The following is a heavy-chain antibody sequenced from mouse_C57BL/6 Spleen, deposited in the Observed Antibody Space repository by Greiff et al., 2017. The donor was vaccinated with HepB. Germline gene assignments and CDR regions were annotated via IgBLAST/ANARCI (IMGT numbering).Heavy chain of an antibody. V-gene: IGHV5-4*01. Sequence: EVKLQESGGGLVKPGGSLKLSCAASGFTFSSYAMSWVRQTPEKRLEWVATISDGGSYTYYPDNVKGRFTISRDNAKNNLYLQMSHLKSEDTAMYYCARDGRLRRFDYWGQGTTLTVSS. D-gene: IGHD2-2*01. CDR2: ISDGGSYT. CDR1: GFTFSSYA. CDR3: ARDGRLRRFDY. J-gene: IGHJ2*01.